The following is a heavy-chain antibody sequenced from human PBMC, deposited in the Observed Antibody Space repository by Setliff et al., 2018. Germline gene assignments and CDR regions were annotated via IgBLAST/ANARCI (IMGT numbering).Heavy chain of an antibody. CDR1: GFTFSTYR. CDR2: IWDDGGNK. CDR3: ARTCSGSGCYAGLES. J-gene: IGHJ4*02. V-gene: IGHV3-33*08. D-gene: IGHD2-15*01. Sequence: GGSLRLSCAASGFTFSTYRMHWVRQAPGKGLEWVAVIWDDGGNKYHADSVKSRFTISRDNSKNTLYLQMNSLRPEDTAVYYCARTCSGSGCYAGLESWGQGTPVTVSS.